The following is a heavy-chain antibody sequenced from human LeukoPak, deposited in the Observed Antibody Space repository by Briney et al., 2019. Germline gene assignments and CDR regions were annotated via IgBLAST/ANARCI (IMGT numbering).Heavy chain of an antibody. Sequence: PSETLSLTCTVSDGSISSYYWSWIRQPPGKGLEWIGYIYYSGSTNYNPSLKSRLTISVATSKTQFSLKLTSVTAADTAVYYCARVKRPAGYSSGWADAFDIWGQGTMVTVSS. CDR3: ARVKRPAGYSSGWADAFDI. D-gene: IGHD6-19*01. CDR2: IYYSGST. V-gene: IGHV4-59*12. J-gene: IGHJ3*02. CDR1: DGSISSYY.